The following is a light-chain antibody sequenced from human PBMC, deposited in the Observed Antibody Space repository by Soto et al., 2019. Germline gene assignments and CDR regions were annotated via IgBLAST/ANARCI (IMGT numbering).Light chain of an antibody. V-gene: IGKV3-20*01. CDR1: QSVSSSY. CDR2: GAS. Sequence: IVFKQSPSALSLYTGERATLSCRASQSVSSSYLAWYQQKPGQAPRLLIYGASIRATGIPDRFSGSGSETDFTLTISRLEPEDFALYYCQQYGSSAPITFGQGTRLEIK. CDR3: QQYGSSAPIT. J-gene: IGKJ5*01.